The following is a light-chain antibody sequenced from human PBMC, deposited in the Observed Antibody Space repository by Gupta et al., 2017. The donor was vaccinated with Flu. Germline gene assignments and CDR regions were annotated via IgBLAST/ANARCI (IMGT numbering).Light chain of an antibody. V-gene: IGLV2-11*01. Sequence: QSAPTQPRSVSGSPGQSVTISCTGTSNDVGGYNRVSWYEQRPGKAPKLILYDVTERPSGAPDRFSGAKAGNTASLTSSGLQADDEADYYCSSHAGRVTWVFGTGTTVTVL. CDR1: SNDVGGYNR. CDR3: SSHAGRVTWV. CDR2: DVT. J-gene: IGLJ1*01.